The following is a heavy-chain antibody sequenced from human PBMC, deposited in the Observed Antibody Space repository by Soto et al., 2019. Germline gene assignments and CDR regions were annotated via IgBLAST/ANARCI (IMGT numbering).Heavy chain of an antibody. V-gene: IGHV3-21*01. CDR1: GFTFSSYS. J-gene: IGHJ4*02. CDR3: GNTYGYDGDY. D-gene: IGHD5-18*01. Sequence: ESGGGLVKPGGSLRLSCAASGFTFSSYSMNWVRQAPGKGLDWVSSISSSSSSLSYADSVKGRFTISRDDAKNSLFLKMDSLRVEDRAVYYCGNTYGYDGDYGGQGILVSLS. CDR2: ISSSSSSL.